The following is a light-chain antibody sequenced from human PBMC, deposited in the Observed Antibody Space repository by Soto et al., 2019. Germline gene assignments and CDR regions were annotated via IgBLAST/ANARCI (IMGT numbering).Light chain of an antibody. Sequence: EIVLTQSPGTLSLSPGERATLSCRASQSVSSSYLAWYQQKPGQAPRLLIYGASSRATGIPDRFSGSGSGTDFTRTISRLEPEDFAVYYCQQYGNSPYNFGQGTKLEIK. CDR3: QQYGNSPYN. J-gene: IGKJ2*01. CDR2: GAS. CDR1: QSVSSSY. V-gene: IGKV3-20*01.